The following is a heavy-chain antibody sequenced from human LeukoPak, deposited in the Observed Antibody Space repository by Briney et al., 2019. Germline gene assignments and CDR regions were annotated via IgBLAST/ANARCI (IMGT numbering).Heavy chain of an antibody. CDR2: INHSGST. Sequence: SETLSLTCAVYGGSFSGYYWSWIRQPPGKGLEWIGEINHSGSTNYNPSLKGRVTISVDTSKNQFSLKLSSMTAADTAVYYCARAVGATTAWGQGTLVTVSS. V-gene: IGHV4-34*01. D-gene: IGHD1-26*01. J-gene: IGHJ4*02. CDR1: GGSFSGYY. CDR3: ARAVGATTA.